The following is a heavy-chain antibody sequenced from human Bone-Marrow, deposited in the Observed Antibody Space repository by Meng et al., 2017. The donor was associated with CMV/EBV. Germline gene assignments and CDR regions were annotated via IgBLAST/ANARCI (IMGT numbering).Heavy chain of an antibody. J-gene: IGHJ3*02. D-gene: IGHD3-3*01. Sequence: GESLKISCAASGFTFDDYGMSWVRQAPGKGLEWVSGINWNGGSTGYADSVKGRFTISRDNAKNSLYLQMNSLRAEDTAVYYCARADSTIFGVVIIRDGAFDIWGQGTMVTVSS. CDR2: INWNGGST. V-gene: IGHV3-20*04. CDR3: ARADSTIFGVVIIRDGAFDI. CDR1: GFTFDDYG.